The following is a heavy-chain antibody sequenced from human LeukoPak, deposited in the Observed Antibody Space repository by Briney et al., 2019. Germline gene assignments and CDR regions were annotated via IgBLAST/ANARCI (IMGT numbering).Heavy chain of an antibody. Sequence: GGSLRLSCAASGFTFSSYGMHWVRQAPGKRLEWVAFIRYDGSNKYYADSAKGRFTISRDNSKNTLYLQMNSLRAEDTAVYYCAKDRRALTRIDWFDPWGQGTLVTVSS. CDR3: AKDRRALTRIDWFDP. V-gene: IGHV3-30*02. J-gene: IGHJ5*02. CDR1: GFTFSSYG. CDR2: IRYDGSNK.